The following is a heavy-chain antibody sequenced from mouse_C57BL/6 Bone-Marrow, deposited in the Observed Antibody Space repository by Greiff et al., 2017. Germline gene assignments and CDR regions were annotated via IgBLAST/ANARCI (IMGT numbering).Heavy chain of an antibody. V-gene: IGHV1-58*01. Sequence: VQLKESGAELVRPGSSVKMSCKTSGYTFTSYGINWVKQRPGQGLEWIGYLYIGNGYTEYNEKFKGKATLTSDTSSSTAYMQLSSLTSEDSAIYFCARSYDGYSYYFDYWGQGTTLTVSS. CDR1: GYTFTSYG. CDR2: LYIGNGYT. D-gene: IGHD2-3*01. CDR3: ARSYDGYSYYFDY. J-gene: IGHJ2*01.